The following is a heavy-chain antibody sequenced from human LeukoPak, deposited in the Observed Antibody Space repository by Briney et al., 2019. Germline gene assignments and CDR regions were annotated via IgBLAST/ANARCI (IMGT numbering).Heavy chain of an antibody. CDR2: IYYSGST. CDR3: ARLAIDAFDI. J-gene: IGHJ3*02. Sequence: SETLSLTCTVSGGSISSSSYYWGWIRQPPGKGLEWVGNIYYSGSTYYNPSLKSRVTISVGTSKNQFSLKLSSVTAADTAVYYCARLAIDAFDIWGQGTMVTVSS. CDR1: GGSISSSSYY. V-gene: IGHV4-39*01.